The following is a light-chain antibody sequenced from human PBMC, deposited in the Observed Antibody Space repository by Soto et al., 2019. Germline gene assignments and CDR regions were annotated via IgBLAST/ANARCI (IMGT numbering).Light chain of an antibody. Sequence: EIVLTQSPATLSLSPGERATLSCRASQSVNDFLAWYQQRPGQAPRLLIYDASKRATGIPARFSGSGSGTDFTLTISRLEPEDFAAYYCQQYGSSRETFGQGTKVDIK. CDR3: QQYGSSRET. CDR2: DAS. J-gene: IGKJ1*01. V-gene: IGKV3-11*01. CDR1: QSVNDF.